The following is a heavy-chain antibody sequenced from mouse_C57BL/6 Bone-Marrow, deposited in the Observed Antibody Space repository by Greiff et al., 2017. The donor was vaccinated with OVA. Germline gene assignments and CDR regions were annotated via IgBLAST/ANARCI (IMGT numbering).Heavy chain of an antibody. CDR2: IRSKSNNYAT. V-gene: IGHV10-1*01. Sequence: EVKVVESGGGLVQPKGSLKLSCAASGFSFNTYAMNWVRQAPGKGLEWVARIRSKSNNYATYYADSVKDRLTISRDDSESMLYLQMNNLKTEDTAMYYCVRDGGIEGNYVDYWGQGTTLTVSS. CDR1: GFSFNTYA. J-gene: IGHJ2*01. CDR3: VRDGGIEGNYVDY.